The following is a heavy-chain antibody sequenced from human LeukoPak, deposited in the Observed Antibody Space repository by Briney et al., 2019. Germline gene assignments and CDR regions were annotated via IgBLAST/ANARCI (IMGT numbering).Heavy chain of an antibody. D-gene: IGHD4-23*01. V-gene: IGHV4-4*07. J-gene: IGHJ4*02. CDR2: FYTSGIA. CDR3: ARLVTPRGSFDY. Sequence: IGRFYTSGIANYNPSLKSRVTMSVDTSKNQFSLKLSSVTAADTAVYYCARLVTPRGSFDYWGQGTLVTVSS.